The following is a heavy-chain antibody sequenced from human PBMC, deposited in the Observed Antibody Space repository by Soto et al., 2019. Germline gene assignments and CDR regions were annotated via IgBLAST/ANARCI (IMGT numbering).Heavy chain of an antibody. CDR1: GFTFSSNA. D-gene: IGHD5-18*01. CDR3: AKEGRMWIKLCCADY. J-gene: IGHJ4*02. CDR2: ISGSGGST. Sequence: PGGSLRLSCAASGFTFSSNAMSWVRQAPGKGLEWVSAISGSGGSTYYAGSVKGRFTISRDNSKNTLYLQMNSLRDEDTAVSYCAKEGRMWIKLCCADYWGQGTLFTVSS. V-gene: IGHV3-23*01.